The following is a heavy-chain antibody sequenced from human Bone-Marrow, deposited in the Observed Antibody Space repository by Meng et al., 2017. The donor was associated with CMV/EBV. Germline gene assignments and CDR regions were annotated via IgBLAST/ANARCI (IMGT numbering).Heavy chain of an antibody. Sequence: GESLKISCAASGFTFSDYYMSWIRQAPGKGLEWVSYISSSGSTIYYADSVKGRFTIPRDNAKNSLYLQMNSLRAEDTAVYYCARNGIAVAGFDIWGQGTMVTVSS. CDR3: ARNGIAVAGFDI. CDR2: ISSSGSTI. V-gene: IGHV3-11*01. J-gene: IGHJ3*02. CDR1: GFTFSDYY. D-gene: IGHD6-19*01.